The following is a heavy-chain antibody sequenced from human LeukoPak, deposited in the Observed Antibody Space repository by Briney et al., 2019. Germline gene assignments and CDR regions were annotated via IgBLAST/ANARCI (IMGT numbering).Heavy chain of an antibody. V-gene: IGHV1-18*01. J-gene: IGHJ3*02. CDR2: ISAYNGNT. Sequence: ASVKVSCKASGYTFTSYGISWVRQAPGQGLEWMGWISAYNGNTNYAQKLQGRVTMTTETSTSTAYMELRSLRSDDTAVYYCARRNWGTHAFDIWGQGTMVTVSS. CDR3: ARRNWGTHAFDI. CDR1: GYTFTSYG. D-gene: IGHD7-27*01.